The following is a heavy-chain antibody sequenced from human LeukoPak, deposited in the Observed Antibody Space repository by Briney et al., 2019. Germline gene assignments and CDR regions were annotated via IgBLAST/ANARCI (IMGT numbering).Heavy chain of an antibody. D-gene: IGHD3-10*01. Sequence: SETLSLTCAVYGGSFSGYYWSWIRQPPGKGLEWIGEINHSGSTNYNPSLKSRVTISVDTSKNQFSLKLSSVTAADTAVYYCARSVPRLAIVRGVKRNREYYFDYWGQGTLVTVSS. CDR2: INHSGST. CDR1: GGSFSGYY. J-gene: IGHJ4*02. V-gene: IGHV4-34*01. CDR3: ARSVPRLAIVRGVKRNREYYFDY.